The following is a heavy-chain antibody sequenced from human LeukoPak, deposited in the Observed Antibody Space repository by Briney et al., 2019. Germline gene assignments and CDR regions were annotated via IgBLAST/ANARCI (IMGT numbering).Heavy chain of an antibody. Sequence: SETLSLTCAVYGGSFSGYYWSWIRQPPGKGLEWIGEINHSGSTNYNPSLKSRVTISVDTSKSQFSLKLSSVTAADTAVYYCARGRSKVYATPNYFDYWGQGTLVTVSS. CDR2: INHSGST. D-gene: IGHD2-8*01. CDR1: GGSFSGYY. J-gene: IGHJ4*02. CDR3: ARGRSKVYATPNYFDY. V-gene: IGHV4-34*01.